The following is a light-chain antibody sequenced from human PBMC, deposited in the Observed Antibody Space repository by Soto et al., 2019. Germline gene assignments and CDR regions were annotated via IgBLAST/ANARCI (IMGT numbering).Light chain of an antibody. Sequence: EIVLTQSPATLSVSPGERATLSCRASQSIGTNLAWYQQKPGQPPRLLFYRASTRATGIPARFSGSGSGTAFTLTISSLQPEDFAAYYCQQYNNWPPGTFGQGTKVEIK. CDR1: QSIGTN. V-gene: IGKV3-15*01. J-gene: IGKJ1*01. CDR3: QQYNNWPPGT. CDR2: RAS.